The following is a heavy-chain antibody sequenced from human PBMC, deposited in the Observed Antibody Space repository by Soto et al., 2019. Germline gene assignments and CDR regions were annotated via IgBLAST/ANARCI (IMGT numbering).Heavy chain of an antibody. CDR1: GYTLTELS. J-gene: IGHJ4*02. D-gene: IGHD3-22*01. V-gene: IGHV1-24*01. CDR2: FDPEDDEK. CDR3: ATIRAYYDSSGYYVPYYFDY. Sequence: ASVKVSCKVSGYTLTELSMHWVRQAPGKGLERKGRFDPEDDEKIYAQKIKGRITITEETSTDTTYMGMSNLKSKDTDKCNNATIRAYYDSSGYYVPYYFDYWGQGTLVTVSS.